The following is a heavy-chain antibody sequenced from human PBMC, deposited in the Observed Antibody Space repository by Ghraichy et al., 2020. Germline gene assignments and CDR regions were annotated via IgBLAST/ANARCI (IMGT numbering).Heavy chain of an antibody. V-gene: IGHV4-59*01. CDR1: GGSISGSY. CDR2: IYYSGST. D-gene: IGHD1-26*01. CDR3: VRNPPGAWFDP. J-gene: IGHJ5*02. Sequence: SETLSLTCTVSGGSISGSYWSWIRQPPGKGLEWIGHIYYSGSTNYNPSLKSRVTISVDTSENQISLRLSSVTAADTAVYYCVRNPPGAWFDPWGQGTLVTVSS.